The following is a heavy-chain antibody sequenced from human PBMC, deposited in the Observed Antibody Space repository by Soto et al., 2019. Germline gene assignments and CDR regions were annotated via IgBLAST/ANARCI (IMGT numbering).Heavy chain of an antibody. D-gene: IGHD6-13*01. CDR3: ARRGYGSRWPNVYMDV. J-gene: IGHJ6*03. CDR1: GFTFSSYA. CDR2: ISGSGGST. Sequence: GSLRLSCEASGFTFSSYAIIWVLQTPLNWLEWVSAISGSGGSTYYADSVKGRFTISRDNSENTLYLQMGSLRAEDMALYYCARRGYGSRWPNVYMDVWGKGTTVTVSS. V-gene: IGHV3-23*01.